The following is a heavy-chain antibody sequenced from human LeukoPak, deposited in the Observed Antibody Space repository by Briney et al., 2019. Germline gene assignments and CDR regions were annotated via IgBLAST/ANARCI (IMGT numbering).Heavy chain of an antibody. CDR3: ARRRDFIDY. D-gene: IGHD3/OR15-3a*01. CDR2: SSSSGSTI. Sequence: GGSLRLSCAASGFTLSDYYMSWIRQAPGKGLEWVSYSSSSGSTIYYADSVKGRFAISRDNAKNSLYLQMNSLRAEDTADYYCARRRDFIDYWGQGTLVTVSS. CDR1: GFTLSDYY. V-gene: IGHV3-11*01. J-gene: IGHJ4*02.